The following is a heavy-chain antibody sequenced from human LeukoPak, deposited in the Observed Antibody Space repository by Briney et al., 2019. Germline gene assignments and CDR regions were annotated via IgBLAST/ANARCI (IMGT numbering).Heavy chain of an antibody. D-gene: IGHD3-3*01. CDR3: ARATKENYDFWSGCQELYYYYYMDV. Sequence: SETLSLTCTVSGGSISSSSYYWGWIRQPPGKGLEWIGSIYYSGSTYYNPSLKSRVTISVDTSKNQFSLKLSSVTAADTAVYYCARATKENYDFWSGCQELYYYYYMDVWGKGTTVTVSS. J-gene: IGHJ6*03. CDR2: IYYSGST. CDR1: GGSISSSSYY. V-gene: IGHV4-39*01.